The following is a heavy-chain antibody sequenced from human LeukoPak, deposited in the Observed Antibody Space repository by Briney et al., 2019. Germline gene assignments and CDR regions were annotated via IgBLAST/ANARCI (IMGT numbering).Heavy chain of an antibody. CDR1: GGTFSSYA. D-gene: IGHD3-22*01. Sequence: GASVKVSCKASGGTFSSYAISWVRQAPAQGLELMGGIIPIFGTANYAQKFQGRVTITTDESTSTAYMELSSLRSEDTAVYYCARFRSWGSGYSNWGQGTLVTVSS. J-gene: IGHJ4*02. CDR2: IIPIFGTA. CDR3: ARFRSWGSGYSN. V-gene: IGHV1-69*05.